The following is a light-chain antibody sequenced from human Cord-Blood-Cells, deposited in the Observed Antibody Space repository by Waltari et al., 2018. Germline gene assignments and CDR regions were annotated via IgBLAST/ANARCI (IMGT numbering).Light chain of an antibody. V-gene: IGKV3-11*01. CDR3: QQRSNWPPEYT. Sequence: EIVFTQSPATLSLSPGERATLPCRASQSVSSYLAWYQQKPGKAPRLLIYDASNRATGIPARFSGSGSGIDFTLTISSLEPEDFAVYYCQQRSNWPPEYTFGQGTKLEIK. J-gene: IGKJ2*01. CDR1: QSVSSY. CDR2: DAS.